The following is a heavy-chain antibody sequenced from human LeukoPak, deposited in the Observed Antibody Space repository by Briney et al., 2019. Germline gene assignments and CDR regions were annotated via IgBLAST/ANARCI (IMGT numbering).Heavy chain of an antibody. V-gene: IGHV4-39*07. J-gene: IGHJ3*02. CDR3: ARTPKNYDILTGYEGNAFDI. Sequence: SSETLSLTCTVSGGSISSSSFYWGWIRQPPGKGLQWIGSIYYSGSTYYNPSLKSRVTISVDTSKNQFSLKLSSVTAADTAVYYCARTPKNYDILTGYEGNAFDIWGQGTMVTVSS. CDR2: IYYSGST. D-gene: IGHD3-9*01. CDR1: GGSISSSSFY.